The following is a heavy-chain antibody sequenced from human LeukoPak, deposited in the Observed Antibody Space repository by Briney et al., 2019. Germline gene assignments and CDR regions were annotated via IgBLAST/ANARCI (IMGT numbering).Heavy chain of an antibody. CDR1: GGSISSHY. Sequence: SETLSLTCTVSGGSISSHYWSWIRQPPGKGLEWIAYIYYRGSTNYNPSLKSRVTISVDTSKSQFSLKLSSVTAADTAVYYCASLYYYGSGSHNAEYFQYWGQGTLVTVSS. D-gene: IGHD3-10*01. V-gene: IGHV4-59*08. CDR3: ASLYYYGSGSHNAEYFQY. CDR2: IYYRGST. J-gene: IGHJ1*01.